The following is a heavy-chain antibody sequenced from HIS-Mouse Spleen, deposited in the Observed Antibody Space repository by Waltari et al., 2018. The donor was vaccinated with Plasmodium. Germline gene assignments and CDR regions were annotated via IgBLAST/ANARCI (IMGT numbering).Heavy chain of an antibody. D-gene: IGHD3-3*01. CDR1: GFTFSSYG. V-gene: IGHV3-30*18. CDR2: ISYDGSNK. J-gene: IGHJ4*02. CDR3: AKEVLGYYDFWSRPDY. Sequence: QVQLVESGGGVVQPGRSLRLSCAASGFTFSSYGMHWVRQAPGKGLEWVAVISYDGSNKYYAESVKGRFTISRDNSKTTLYLQMNNLRAEDTAVYYCAKEVLGYYDFWSRPDYWGQGTLVTVSS.